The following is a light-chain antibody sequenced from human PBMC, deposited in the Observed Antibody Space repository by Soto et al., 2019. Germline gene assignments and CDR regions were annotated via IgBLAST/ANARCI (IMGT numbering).Light chain of an antibody. CDR3: QQHNNWPLT. V-gene: IGKV3-15*01. CDR1: QSVSSN. J-gene: IGKJ4*01. Sequence: EIVMTQSPATLSVSPGARAPLSWRARQSVSSNLAWYPQNPGQAPRLLVYGASTRATGIPARFSGSGSGTQFTLTISSLQSEDFAVYYCQQHNNWPLTFGGGTKVDIK. CDR2: GAS.